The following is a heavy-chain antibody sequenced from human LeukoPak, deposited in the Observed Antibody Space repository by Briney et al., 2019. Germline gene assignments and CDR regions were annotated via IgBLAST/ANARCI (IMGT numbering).Heavy chain of an antibody. J-gene: IGHJ4*02. V-gene: IGHV4-59*08. Sequence: SETLSLTCIVSGGSISSYYWSWIRQPPGKGLEWIGYNSYSGNTNYNPSLKSRVTISVDTSKDQFSLKVSSVTAADTAVYYCARHLTGTRSFDYWGQGTLVTVSS. CDR1: GGSISSYY. D-gene: IGHD1-7*01. CDR3: ARHLTGTRSFDY. CDR2: NSYSGNT.